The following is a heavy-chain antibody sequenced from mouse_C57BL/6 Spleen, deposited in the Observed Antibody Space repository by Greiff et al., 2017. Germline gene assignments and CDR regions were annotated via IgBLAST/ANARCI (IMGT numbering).Heavy chain of an antibody. CDR1: GYTFTSYW. D-gene: IGHD2-5*01. CDR2: IDPSDSET. V-gene: IGHV1-52*01. CDR3: ASAYYSNYDAMDY. J-gene: IGHJ4*01. Sequence: QVQLQQPGAELVRPGSSVKLSCKASGYTFTSYWMHWVKQRPIQGLEWIGNIDPSDSETHYNQKFKDKATLTVDKSSSTAYMQLSSLTSEDSAVYYCASAYYSNYDAMDYWGKGTSVTVSS.